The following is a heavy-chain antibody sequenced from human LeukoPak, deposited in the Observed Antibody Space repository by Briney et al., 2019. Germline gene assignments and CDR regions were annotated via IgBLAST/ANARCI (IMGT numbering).Heavy chain of an antibody. CDR2: ISDDGRNK. Sequence: PGGSLRLSCAASGFIFISYGMHWVRQAPGKGLEWVGVISDDGRNKKYADSVKGRFTISRDNSNDTLYLQMNSLRDEDTAVYYCAKRPSDYGDYVTYFDYWGQGTLVTVSS. D-gene: IGHD4-17*01. CDR3: AKRPSDYGDYVTYFDY. CDR1: GFIFISYG. J-gene: IGHJ4*02. V-gene: IGHV3-30*18.